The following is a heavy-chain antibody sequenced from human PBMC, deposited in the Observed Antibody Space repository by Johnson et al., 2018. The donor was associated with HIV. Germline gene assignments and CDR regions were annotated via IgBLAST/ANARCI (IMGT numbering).Heavy chain of an antibody. V-gene: IGHV3-7*05. Sequence: EVQLVESGGGLVQPGRSLRLSCAASGFTFSSYWMAWVRQAPGKGLEWVANIKQDGSEKHYVDSVKGRFTISRDNAKNSLYLQMNSLRVEDTAVYYCARDELYRRYALTAFDIWGQGTMVTVSS. CDR3: ARDELYRRYALTAFDI. CDR1: GFTFSSYW. CDR2: IKQDGSEK. J-gene: IGHJ3*02. D-gene: IGHD2-8*02.